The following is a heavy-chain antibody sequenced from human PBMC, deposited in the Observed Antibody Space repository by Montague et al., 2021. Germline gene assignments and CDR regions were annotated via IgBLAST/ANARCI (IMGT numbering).Heavy chain of an antibody. D-gene: IGHD4-23*01. CDR3: ARGPGSVDALDY. CDR1: GFSFSDYC. CDR2: IYTDGSNS. Sequence: SLRLSCAASGFSFSDYCIHWVRQAPGKGLEWVSRIYTDGSNSYYTDSVKGRFTISRDNAKNTLYLQMNSLRAEDTAVYYCARGPGSVDALDYWGQGTLVTVSS. J-gene: IGHJ4*02. V-gene: IGHV3-74*01.